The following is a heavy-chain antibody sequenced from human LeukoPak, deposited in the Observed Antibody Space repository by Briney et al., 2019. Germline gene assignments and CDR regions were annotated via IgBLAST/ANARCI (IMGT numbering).Heavy chain of an antibody. CDR2: INNVASHI. D-gene: IGHD6-13*01. V-gene: IGHV3-21*04. CDR3: AKDKGYSSSGGFDY. J-gene: IGHJ4*02. CDR1: GFSISSSA. Sequence: PGGSLRLSCAASGFSISSSAMNWVRQAPGKGLEWVSSINNVASHIYYADSVKGRFTISRDNAKNSLYLQMNSLRAEDMALYYCAKDKGYSSSGGFDYWGQGTLVTVSS.